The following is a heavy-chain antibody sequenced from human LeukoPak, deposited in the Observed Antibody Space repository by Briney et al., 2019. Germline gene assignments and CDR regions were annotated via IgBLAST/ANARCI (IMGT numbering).Heavy chain of an antibody. J-gene: IGHJ5*02. D-gene: IGHD4-17*01. CDR1: GCTFSSYA. CDR2: IIPIFGTA. V-gene: IGHV1-69*06. CDR3: ARDDQLRLLGHTYNWFDP. Sequence: VASVKVSCKASGCTFSSYAISWVRQAPGQGLEWMGGIIPIFGTANYAQKFQGRVTITADKSTSTAYMELSSLRSEDTAVYYCARDDQLRLLGHTYNWFDPWGQGTLVTVSS.